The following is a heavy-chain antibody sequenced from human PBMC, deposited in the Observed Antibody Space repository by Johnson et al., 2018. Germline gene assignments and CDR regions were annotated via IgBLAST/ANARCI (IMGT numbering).Heavy chain of an antibody. CDR1: GFTVSSTY. D-gene: IGHD4-17*01. CDR2: ISGSGGST. J-gene: IGHJ6*02. CDR3: AKCYGDYVYYYYGMDV. V-gene: IGHV3-23*04. Sequence: VQLVQSGGGLVQXGGSXRVXCAASGFTVSSTYMSWVRQAPGTGLEWVSAISGSGGSTDYADSVKGRFTISSDNSKDTLYLQMNSLRAEDTAVYYCAKCYGDYVYYYYGMDVWGQGTTVTVSS.